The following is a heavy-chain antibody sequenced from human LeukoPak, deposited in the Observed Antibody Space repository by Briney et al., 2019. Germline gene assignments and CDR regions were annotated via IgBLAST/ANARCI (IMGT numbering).Heavy chain of an antibody. D-gene: IGHD3-22*01. J-gene: IGHJ4*02. V-gene: IGHV3-48*04. CDR2: ISGDGGTT. CDR1: GFTFRTYS. CDR3: ATVNFNYDDSGYLPFDH. Sequence: GGSLRLSCEASGFTFRTYSMNWVRQAPGKGLEWISFISGDGGTTNYADSVKGRFTISRDNAKSSLFLQMEGLRAEDTAVYHCATVNFNYDDSGYLPFDHWGQGSLVVISS.